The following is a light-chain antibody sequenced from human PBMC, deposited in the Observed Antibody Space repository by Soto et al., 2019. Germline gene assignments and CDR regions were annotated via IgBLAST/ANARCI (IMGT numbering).Light chain of an antibody. CDR1: SSNIGAGYD. CDR3: QSYDHSLSGKV. Sequence: QSVLTQPPSVSGAPGQRVTISCTGSSSNIGAGYDVHWYQQLPGTAPKLLIYGNSNRPSGVPDRFSGSKSGTPASLAITGLQAEDEADYYCQSYDHSLSGKVFGGGTKLTVL. J-gene: IGLJ2*01. CDR2: GNS. V-gene: IGLV1-40*01.